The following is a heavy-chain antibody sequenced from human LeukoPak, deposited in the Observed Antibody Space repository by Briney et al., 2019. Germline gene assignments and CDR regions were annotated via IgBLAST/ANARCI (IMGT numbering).Heavy chain of an antibody. J-gene: IGHJ4*02. D-gene: IGHD4-17*01. CDR3: ARGGIGEDYGDYFDY. Sequence: SVKVSCKASGGTFSSYAISWVRQAPGQGLEWMGGIIPIFGTANYAQKFQGRVTITTDESTSTAYMELSSLRSEDTAVYYCARGGIGEDYGDYFDYWGQGTLVTVFS. V-gene: IGHV1-69*05. CDR2: IIPIFGTA. CDR1: GGTFSSYA.